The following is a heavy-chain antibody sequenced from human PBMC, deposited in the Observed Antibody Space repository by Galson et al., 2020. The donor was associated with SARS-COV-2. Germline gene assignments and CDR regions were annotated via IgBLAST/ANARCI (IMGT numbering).Heavy chain of an antibody. V-gene: IGHV3-30*03. J-gene: IGHJ4*03. CDR2: ISDDAANK. Sequence: GGSLRLSCAASAIPVSTYDMHWVRQAPGKGLEWVASISDDAANKDYADSVKGRFTISRDNSKNTLYLHMSSLRDEDTAVYYCARQGSYSSSGLDYWGQGTLVTVSS. CDR3: ARQGSYSSSGLDY. CDR1: AIPVSTYD. D-gene: IGHD6-13*01.